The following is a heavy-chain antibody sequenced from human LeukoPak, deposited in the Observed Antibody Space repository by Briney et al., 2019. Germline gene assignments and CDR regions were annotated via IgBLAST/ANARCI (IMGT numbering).Heavy chain of an antibody. Sequence: GGSLRLSCSGSGFTFSRPNMHWVRQAPGKGLEYVSAISYNGDSTYYVDSVKGRFTISRDNSKNTLDLQMSSLRPEDTAVYYCVSDRETQEQIWGRGTLVTVSS. V-gene: IGHV3-64D*09. D-gene: IGHD1-26*01. CDR2: ISYNGDST. CDR3: VSDRETQEQI. J-gene: IGHJ3*02. CDR1: GFTFSRPN.